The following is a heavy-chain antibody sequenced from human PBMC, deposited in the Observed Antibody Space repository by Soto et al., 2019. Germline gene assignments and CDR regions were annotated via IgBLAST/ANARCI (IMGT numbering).Heavy chain of an antibody. V-gene: IGHV4-39*07. CDR2: IYYRGNT. CDR1: GDSINSDKYY. CDR3: AKGWRSGSYYGMDV. J-gene: IGHJ6*02. Sequence: SETLSLTCSVSGDSINSDKYYWGWIRQPPGKGLEWIGSIYYRGNTYYNPSLQTRVTISLDTSKSQFSLKLSSVTAADTAVYYCAKGWRSGSYYGMDVWGQGTTVTVSS. D-gene: IGHD1-26*01.